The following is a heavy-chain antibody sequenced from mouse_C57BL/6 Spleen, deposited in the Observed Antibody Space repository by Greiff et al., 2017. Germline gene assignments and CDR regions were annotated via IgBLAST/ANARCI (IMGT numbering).Heavy chain of an antibody. V-gene: IGHV1-50*01. CDR3: ARGKYYFDY. J-gene: IGHJ2*01. Sequence: VQLQQPGAELVKPGASVKLSCKASGYTFTSYWMQWVKQRPGQGLEWIGEIDPSDSFTNYNQTFKGKATLTVDTSSSTAYMQLSSLTSEDSAVYYCARGKYYFDYWGQGTTLTVSS. CDR1: GYTFTSYW. CDR2: IDPSDSFT.